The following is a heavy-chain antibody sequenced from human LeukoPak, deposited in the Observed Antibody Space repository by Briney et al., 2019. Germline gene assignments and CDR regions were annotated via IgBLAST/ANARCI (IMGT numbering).Heavy chain of an antibody. V-gene: IGHV1-8*02. CDR3: ARSWADYGASLIDY. J-gene: IGHJ4*02. CDR2: MNPNSGNT. Sequence: ASVKVSCKASGGTFSTYAISWVRQAPGQGLEWMGWMNPNSGNTGYAQKFQGRVTMTRNTSISTAYMELSSLRSEDTAVYYCARSWADYGASLIDYWGQGTLVTVSS. D-gene: IGHD4-17*01. CDR1: GGTFSTYA.